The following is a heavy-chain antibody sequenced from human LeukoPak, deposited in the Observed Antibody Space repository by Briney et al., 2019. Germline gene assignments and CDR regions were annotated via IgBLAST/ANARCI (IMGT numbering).Heavy chain of an antibody. CDR2: ITSSGGLT. J-gene: IGHJ3*02. Sequence: GGSLRLSCAASGFTLSTYEMTWVRQAQGKGLEWVSFITSSGGLTFYADSVKGRFTISRDTAKNSLYLQMNNLRGEDTALYYCARDVSSFTRAFDIWGQGTMVTVSS. CDR3: ARDVSSFTRAFDI. D-gene: IGHD2-15*01. V-gene: IGHV3-48*03. CDR1: GFTLSTYE.